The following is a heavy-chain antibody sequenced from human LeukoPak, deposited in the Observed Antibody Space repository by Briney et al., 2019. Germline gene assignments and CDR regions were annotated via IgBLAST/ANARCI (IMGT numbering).Heavy chain of an antibody. V-gene: IGHV4-59*01. D-gene: IGHD5-12*01. J-gene: IGHJ5*02. CDR2: VAYSGAT. CDR3: ATPVSGYYFDA. CDR1: SGSTNGYY. Sequence: SETLSLTCTVSSGSTNGYYWSWIRQPPGKRLEWIGYVAYSGATNYNLSFKSRVTISLDTSKTQFSLKLSSVTAAATAFYYCATPVSGYYFDAWGPGTLVTVSS.